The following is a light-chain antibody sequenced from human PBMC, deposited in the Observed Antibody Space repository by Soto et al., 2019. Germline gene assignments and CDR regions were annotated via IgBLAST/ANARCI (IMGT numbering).Light chain of an antibody. J-gene: IGKJ1*01. CDR2: DAS. CDR3: QQYNSYPWT. CDR1: QSISSW. Sequence: EIKVTTSPSTLSASVYDRVAITCLASQSISSWLAWYQQKPGKAPKLLIYDASSLESGVPSRFSGSGSGTEFTLTISSLQPDDFATYYCQQYNSYPWTFGQGTKVDIK. V-gene: IGKV1-5*01.